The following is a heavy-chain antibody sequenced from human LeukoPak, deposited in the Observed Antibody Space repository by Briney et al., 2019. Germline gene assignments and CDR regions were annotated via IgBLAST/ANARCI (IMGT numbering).Heavy chain of an antibody. J-gene: IGHJ6*02. V-gene: IGHV3-48*03. CDR2: ISSSGSTI. CDR1: GFTFSSYE. Sequence: GGSLRLSCAASGFTFSSYEMNWVRQAPGKGLEWVSYISSSGSTIYYADSVKGRFTISRDNAKNSLYLQMNSLRAEDTAVYYCAREDRRLRYFDWLYAYYGMDVWGQGTAVTVSS. D-gene: IGHD3-9*01. CDR3: AREDRRLRYFDWLYAYYGMDV.